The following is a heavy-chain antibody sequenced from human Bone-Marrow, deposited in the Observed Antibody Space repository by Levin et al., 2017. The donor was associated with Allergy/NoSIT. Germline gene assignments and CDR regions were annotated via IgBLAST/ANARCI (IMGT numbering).Heavy chain of an antibody. D-gene: IGHD5-18*01. Sequence: ASVKVSCAASGFTFSSYWMSWVRQAPGKGLEWVANIKQDGSEKYYVDSVKGRFTISRDNAKNSLYLQMNSLRAEDTAVYYCARRRAMARGYYFDYWGQGTLVTVSS. V-gene: IGHV3-7*01. CDR3: ARRRAMARGYYFDY. CDR1: GFTFSSYW. CDR2: IKQDGSEK. J-gene: IGHJ4*02.